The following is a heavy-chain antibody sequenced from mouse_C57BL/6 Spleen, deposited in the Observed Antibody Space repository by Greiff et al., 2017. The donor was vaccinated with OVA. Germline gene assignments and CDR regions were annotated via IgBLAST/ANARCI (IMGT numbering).Heavy chain of an antibody. CDR1: GFSLTSYG. D-gene: IGHD2-3*01. CDR2: IWSGGST. CDR3: ARERDYYGYYGGYFDV. Sequence: QVQLQQSGPGLVQPSQSLSITCTVSGFSLTSYGVHWVRQSPGKGLEWLGVIWSGGSTDYNAAFISRLSISKDNSKSQVFFKMNSLQADDTAIYYCARERDYYGYYGGYFDVWGTGTTVTVSS. J-gene: IGHJ1*03. V-gene: IGHV2-2*01.